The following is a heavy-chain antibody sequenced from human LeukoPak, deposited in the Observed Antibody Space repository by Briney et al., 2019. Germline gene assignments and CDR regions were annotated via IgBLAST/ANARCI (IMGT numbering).Heavy chain of an antibody. CDR2: INPNSGGT. V-gene: IGHV1-2*04. Sequence: ASVKVSCKASGYTFTGYYMHWVRQAPGQGLEWMGWINPNSGGTNYAQKFQGWVTMTRDTSISTAYMELSRLRSDDTAVYYCARVTYYYDSSGYYYDPDAFDIWGQGTMVTVSS. CDR1: GYTFTGYY. D-gene: IGHD3-22*01. CDR3: ARVTYYYDSSGYYYDPDAFDI. J-gene: IGHJ3*02.